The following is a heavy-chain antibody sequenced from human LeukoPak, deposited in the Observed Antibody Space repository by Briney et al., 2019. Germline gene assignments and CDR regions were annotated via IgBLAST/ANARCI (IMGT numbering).Heavy chain of an antibody. J-gene: IGHJ3*02. CDR1: GVSISRHL. V-gene: IGHV4-59*08. CDR2: VYNSGST. CDR3: ATNAGPAALNVIDI. Sequence: PSETLSLTCVVSGVSISRHLWSWIRQPPGMGPQWIGFVYNSGSTDYNPSLKGRVTISADTSKNQFSLKLSSVTASDTAVYYCATNAGPAALNVIDIWGLGTMVTVSS. D-gene: IGHD2-2*01.